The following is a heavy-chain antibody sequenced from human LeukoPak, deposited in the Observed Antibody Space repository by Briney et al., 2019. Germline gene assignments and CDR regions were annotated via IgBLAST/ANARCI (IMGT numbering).Heavy chain of an antibody. V-gene: IGHV1-8*01. J-gene: IGHJ4*02. Sequence: ASVKVSCKASGYTFTSYDINWVRQATGQGLEWMGWMNPNSGNTGYAQKFQGRVTMTRNTSISTAYMELSSLRSEDTAVYYCATDFSGLRSVDYWGQGTLVTVSS. D-gene: IGHD5-12*01. CDR1: GYTFTSYD. CDR3: ATDFSGLRSVDY. CDR2: MNPNSGNT.